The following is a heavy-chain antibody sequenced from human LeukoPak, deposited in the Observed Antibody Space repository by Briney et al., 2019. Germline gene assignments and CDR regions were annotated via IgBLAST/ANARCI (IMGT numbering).Heavy chain of an antibody. J-gene: IGHJ4*02. D-gene: IGHD2-15*01. CDR1: GFTFSSYA. V-gene: IGHV3-23*01. CDR2: TVGIGPDT. Sequence: GGSLRLSCAASGFTFSSYAMTWVRQAPGKGLEWVAATVGIGPDTYHADSVKGRSTISRDNSKNILYLQMNSLRVEDTAVYYCTKASAARCIGVFCYPFDHWGQGTLVTVSS. CDR3: TKASAARCIGVFCYPFDH.